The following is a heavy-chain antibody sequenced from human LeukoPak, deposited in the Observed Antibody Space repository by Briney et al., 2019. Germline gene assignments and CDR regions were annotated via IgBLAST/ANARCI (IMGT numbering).Heavy chain of an antibody. CDR2: IIPILGIA. V-gene: IGHV1-69*04. Sequence: GASVKVSCKASGGTFSSYAISWVRQAPGQGLEWMGRIIPILGIANYAQKFRGRVTITAGKSTSTAYMELSSLRSEDTAVYYCARAGGSSWADYWGQGTLVTVSS. J-gene: IGHJ4*02. D-gene: IGHD6-13*01. CDR3: ARAGGSSWADY. CDR1: GGTFSSYA.